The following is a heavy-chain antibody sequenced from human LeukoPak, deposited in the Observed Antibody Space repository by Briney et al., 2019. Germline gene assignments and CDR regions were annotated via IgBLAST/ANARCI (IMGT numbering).Heavy chain of an antibody. CDR3: ARTYDSSGYTAFGY. CDR1: GDSISRYY. CDR2: IYYSGSI. V-gene: IGHV4-59*01. Sequence: SETLSLTCTVSGDSISRYYWSWIRQPPGKGLEWIGHIYYSGSINYNPSLKSRVTISVDTSKNQFSLKLSSVTAADTAVYYCARTYDSSGYTAFGYWGRGTLVTVSS. J-gene: IGHJ4*02. D-gene: IGHD3-22*01.